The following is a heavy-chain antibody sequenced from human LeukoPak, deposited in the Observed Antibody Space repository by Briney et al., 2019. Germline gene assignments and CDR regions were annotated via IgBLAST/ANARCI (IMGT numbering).Heavy chain of an antibody. D-gene: IGHD3-10*01. CDR2: ICYSGST. J-gene: IGHJ4*02. CDR3: ARGASYYYGSGSYYNYFDY. CDR1: GDSISSSSSY. Sequence: PSETLSLTCTVSGDSISSSSSYWGWIRQPPGEGLEWIGSICYSGSTYYSPSLKSRVTISVDTSKNQFSLKLSSVTAADTAAYYCARGASYYYGSGSYYNYFDYWGQGTLVTVSS. V-gene: IGHV4-39*07.